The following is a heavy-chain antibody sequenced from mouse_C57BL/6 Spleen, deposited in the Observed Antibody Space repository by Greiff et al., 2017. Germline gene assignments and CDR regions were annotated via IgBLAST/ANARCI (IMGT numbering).Heavy chain of an antibody. CDR1: GYSFTGYF. CDR2: INPYNGDT. V-gene: IGHV1-20*01. CDR3: ARDDGSSPHVYFAV. D-gene: IGHD1-1*01. Sequence: VQVKQSGPELVKPGASVKISCKASGYSFTGYFMNWVMQSHGKSLEWIGRINPYNGDTFYNQKFKGKATLTVDKSSSTAHMELRSLTSDDSSVYYCARDDGSSPHVYFAVWGTGTTVTVSA. J-gene: IGHJ1*03.